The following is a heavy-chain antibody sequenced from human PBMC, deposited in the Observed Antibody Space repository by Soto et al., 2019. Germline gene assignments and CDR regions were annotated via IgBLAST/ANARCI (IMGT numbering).Heavy chain of an antibody. V-gene: IGHV1-18*04. CDR2: ISAYNGNT. J-gene: IGHJ3*02. D-gene: IGHD5-18*01. CDR1: GYTFTSYG. Sequence: ASVKVSCKASGYTFTSYGISWVRQAPGQGLEWMGWISAYNGNTNYAQKLQGRVTMTTDTSTSTAYMELRSLRSDDTAVYYCATQKLALPAMVIDAFDIWRQGTMVTVSS. CDR3: ATQKLALPAMVIDAFDI.